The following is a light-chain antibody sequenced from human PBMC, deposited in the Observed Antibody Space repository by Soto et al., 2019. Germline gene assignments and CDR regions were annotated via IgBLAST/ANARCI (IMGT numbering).Light chain of an antibody. CDR1: QSVSSSY. CDR2: GAS. V-gene: IGKV3-20*01. Sequence: DIVLTQSPGTLSLSPGERATLSCRASQSVSSSYLAWYQQTPGQAPRLLIYGASSRATGIPDSFSGSGSGTDFTLTISRREPEDFAVYYCQHYRSLPQAWTFGQGTKVEVK. CDR3: QHYRSLPQAWT. J-gene: IGKJ1*01.